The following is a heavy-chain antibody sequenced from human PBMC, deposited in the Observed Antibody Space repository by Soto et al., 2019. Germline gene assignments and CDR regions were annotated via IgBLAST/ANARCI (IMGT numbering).Heavy chain of an antibody. V-gene: IGHV1-69*08. CDR3: ARERHYYGSGSYYEY. J-gene: IGHJ4*02. CDR1: GGTFSSYT. Sequence: QVQLVQSGAEVKKPGSSVKVSCKASGGTFSSYTISWVRQAPGQGLEWMGRIIPILGIANYAQKFQGRVTITADKPTSTAYMELSSLRSEDTAVYYCARERHYYGSGSYYEYWGQGTLVTVSS. D-gene: IGHD3-10*01. CDR2: IIPILGIA.